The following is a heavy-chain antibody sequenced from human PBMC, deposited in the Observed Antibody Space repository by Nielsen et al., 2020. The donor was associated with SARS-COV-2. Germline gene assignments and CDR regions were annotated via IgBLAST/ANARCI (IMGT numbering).Heavy chain of an antibody. Sequence: GESLKISCAASGFTFSNFAMNWVRQAPGKGLEWVSTIGVSGGGTYYADSLKGRFTISRDNSKNTLYLQINSLGADDTAIYYCTRRVAGGTMDVWGQGTTVTVSS. J-gene: IGHJ6*02. D-gene: IGHD6-19*01. CDR2: IGVSGGGT. V-gene: IGHV3-23*01. CDR3: TRRVAGGTMDV. CDR1: GFTFSNFA.